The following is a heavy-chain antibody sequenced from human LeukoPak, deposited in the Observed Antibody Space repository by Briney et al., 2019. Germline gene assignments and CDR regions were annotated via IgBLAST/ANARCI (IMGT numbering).Heavy chain of an antibody. J-gene: IGHJ4*02. CDR2: IYYSGST. CDR3: ARIGYNWNDGASFDY. CDR1: GVSISSSRYY. Sequence: PSETLSLTCSVSGVSISSSRYYWGWLRQPPGKGLEWIGSIYYSGSTYYNPSLKSRVTISVDTSKNQFSLKLSSVTAADTAVYYCARIGYNWNDGASFDYWGQGTLVTVSS. V-gene: IGHV4-39*01. D-gene: IGHD1-20*01.